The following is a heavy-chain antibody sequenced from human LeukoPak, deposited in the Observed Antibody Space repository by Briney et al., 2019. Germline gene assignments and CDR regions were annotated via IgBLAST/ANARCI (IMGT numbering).Heavy chain of an antibody. V-gene: IGHV1-2*02. Sequence: GASVKVSCKASGYPFIDYYLHWVRQAPGQGLEWMGCINPNTGDTNSAQNFQGRVIMTRDTLITTAYMELSRLKSDDTALYYCASKGAGHCYDASCMGSFDLWGQGTTVAVSS. CDR2: INPNTGDT. D-gene: IGHD2-15*01. CDR1: GYPFIDYY. CDR3: ASKGAGHCYDASCMGSFDL. J-gene: IGHJ3*01.